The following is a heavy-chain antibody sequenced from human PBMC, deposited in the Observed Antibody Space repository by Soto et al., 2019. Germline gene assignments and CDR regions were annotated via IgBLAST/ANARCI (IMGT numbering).Heavy chain of an antibody. CDR3: ASRPSGSGFDP. V-gene: IGHV4-30-2*01. J-gene: IGHJ5*02. D-gene: IGHD1-26*01. Sequence: QLQLQESGSGLVKPSQTLSLTCAVSGGSISSGGYSWIWIRQPPGKGLEWIGYIYHSGSTYYSPSLKXRXTXSXPRSKNQFSLKLSSVTAADTAVYYCASRPSGSGFDPWGQGTLVTVSS. CDR2: IYHSGST. CDR1: GGSISSGGYS.